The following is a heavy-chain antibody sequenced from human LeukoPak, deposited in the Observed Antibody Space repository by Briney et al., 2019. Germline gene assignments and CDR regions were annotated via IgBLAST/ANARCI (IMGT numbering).Heavy chain of an antibody. CDR3: ARGTPSGGSYWRVYFDY. V-gene: IGHV1-46*01. Sequence: ASVKVSCKASGYTFTSYYMHWVRQAPGQGLEWMGIINPSGGSTSYAQKFQGRVTMTRDTSTSTVYMELSSLRSEDTAVYYCARGTPSGGSYWRVYFDYWGQGTLVTVSS. CDR2: INPSGGST. J-gene: IGHJ4*02. CDR1: GYTFTSYY. D-gene: IGHD1-26*01.